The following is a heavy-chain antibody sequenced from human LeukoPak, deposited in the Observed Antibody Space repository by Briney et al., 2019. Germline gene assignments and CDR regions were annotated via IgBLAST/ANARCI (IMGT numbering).Heavy chain of an antibody. CDR3: ALDYYDSSGYYTDY. J-gene: IGHJ4*02. D-gene: IGHD3-22*01. CDR1: GGSISSSN. Sequence: ETLSLTCAVSGGSISSSNWWNWVRQAPGKGLEWVSSISSSSSYIYYADSVKGRFTISRDNAKNSLYLQMNSLRAEDTAVYYCALDYYDSSGYYTDYWGQGTLVTVSS. V-gene: IGHV3-21*01. CDR2: ISSSSSYI.